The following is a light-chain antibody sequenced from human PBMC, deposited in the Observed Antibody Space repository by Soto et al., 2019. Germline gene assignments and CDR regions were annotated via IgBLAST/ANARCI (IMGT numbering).Light chain of an antibody. J-gene: IGKJ1*01. CDR3: QHYGYPQWT. V-gene: IGKV1-5*01. Sequence: DIQMTQSPSTVSAYVGDSVTITCRASQSITTWLAWYQQRPGKAPKLLIYDVSSLQSGVPSRFSGSGSGTEFTLTISSLQPQDFAVYYCQHYGYPQWTFGQGTKVEI. CDR2: DVS. CDR1: QSITTW.